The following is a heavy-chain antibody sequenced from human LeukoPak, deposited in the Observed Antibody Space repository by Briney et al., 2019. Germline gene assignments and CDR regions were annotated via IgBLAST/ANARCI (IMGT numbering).Heavy chain of an antibody. V-gene: IGHV4-59*01. D-gene: IGHD5-18*01. J-gene: IGHJ3*02. Sequence: SETLSLTCTVSGGSISSYYWSWIRQPPGKGLERIGYIYYSGSTNYNPSLKSRVTISVDTSKNQFSLKLSSVTAADTAVYYCARDPGYSYGSDAFDIWGQGTMVTVSS. CDR3: ARDPGYSYGSDAFDI. CDR2: IYYSGST. CDR1: GGSISSYY.